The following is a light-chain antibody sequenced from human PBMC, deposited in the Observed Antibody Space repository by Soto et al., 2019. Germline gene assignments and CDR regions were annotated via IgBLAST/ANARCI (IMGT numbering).Light chain of an antibody. CDR2: TNN. CDR1: SSNIGSNN. CDR3: AAWDDSLKGPV. Sequence: QSVLAQPPSASVTPGQRVTISCSGSSSNIGSNNVNWYQQLPGTAPKLLIYTNNQRPSGVPDRFSGSKSGTSASLAISGLQSEDEADYYCAAWDDSLKGPVFGGGTK. J-gene: IGLJ2*01. V-gene: IGLV1-44*01.